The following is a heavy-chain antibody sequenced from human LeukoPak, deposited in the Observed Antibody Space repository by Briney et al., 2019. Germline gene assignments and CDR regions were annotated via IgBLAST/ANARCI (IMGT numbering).Heavy chain of an antibody. CDR1: GGSISTGSYY. V-gene: IGHV4-31*03. Sequence: SETLSLTCTVSGGSISTGSYYWSWIRQHPGKGLEWIGYIYYSGSTYYNPSLKSRVTISVDTSKNQFSLKLSSVTAADTAVCYCAGAYDYTNAFDVWGQGTVVTVSS. CDR2: IYYSGST. D-gene: IGHD4-11*01. CDR3: AGAYDYTNAFDV. J-gene: IGHJ3*01.